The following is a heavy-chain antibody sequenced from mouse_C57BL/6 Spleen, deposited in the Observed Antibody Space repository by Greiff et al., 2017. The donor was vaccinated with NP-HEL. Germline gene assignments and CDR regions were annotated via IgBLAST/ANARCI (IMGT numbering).Heavy chain of an antibody. Sequence: EVQLQQSGPELVKPGASVKIPCKASGYTFTDYNMDWVKQSHGKSLEWIGDINPNNGGTIYNQKFKGKATLTVDKSSSTAYMELRSLTSEDTAVYYCARRYYYGSSYRWYFDVWGTGTTVTVSS. J-gene: IGHJ1*03. D-gene: IGHD1-1*01. CDR1: GYTFTDYN. CDR3: ARRYYYGSSYRWYFDV. CDR2: INPNNGGT. V-gene: IGHV1-18*01.